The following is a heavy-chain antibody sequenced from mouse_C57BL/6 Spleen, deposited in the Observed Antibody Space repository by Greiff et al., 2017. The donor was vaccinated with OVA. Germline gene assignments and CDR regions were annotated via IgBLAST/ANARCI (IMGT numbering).Heavy chain of an antibody. V-gene: IGHV3-6*01. D-gene: IGHD2-2*01. J-gene: IGHJ3*01. CDR2: ISYDGSN. Sequence: DVQLQESGPGLVKPSQSLSLTCSVTGYSITSGYYWNWIRQFPGNKLEWMGYISYDGSNNYNPSLKNRISITRDTSKNQFFLKLNSVTTEDTATYYCASYGYDEDWFAYWGQGTLVTVSA. CDR3: ASYGYDEDWFAY. CDR1: GYSITSGYY.